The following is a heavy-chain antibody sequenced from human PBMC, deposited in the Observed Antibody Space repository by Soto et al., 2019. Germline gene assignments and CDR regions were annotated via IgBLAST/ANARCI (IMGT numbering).Heavy chain of an antibody. Sequence: GGSLRLSCAASGFTFSSYWMGWVRQAPGKGLEWVAYIKPDGGEKNCVDSVRDRFTISRDNAKNSLFLQMNSLRAEDTALYHCARGPISNDHYFDFWGQGAQVTVSS. CDR1: GFTFSSYW. D-gene: IGHD2-21*01. CDR2: IKPDGGEK. V-gene: IGHV3-7*01. J-gene: IGHJ4*02. CDR3: ARGPISNDHYFDF.